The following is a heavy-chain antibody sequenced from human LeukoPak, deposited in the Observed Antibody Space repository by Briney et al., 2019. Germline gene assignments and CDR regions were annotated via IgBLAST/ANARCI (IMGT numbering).Heavy chain of an antibody. CDR1: GGSISSYY. CDR2: IYHSGST. D-gene: IGHD1-14*01. V-gene: IGHV4-59*01. Sequence: SETLSLTCTVSGGSISSYYWSWIRQPPGKGLEWIGYIYHSGSTNYNPSLKSRVTISVDTSKNQFSLKLSPVTAADTAVYYCTSGTLSYYYMDVWGKGTTVTISS. CDR3: TSGTLSYYYMDV. J-gene: IGHJ6*03.